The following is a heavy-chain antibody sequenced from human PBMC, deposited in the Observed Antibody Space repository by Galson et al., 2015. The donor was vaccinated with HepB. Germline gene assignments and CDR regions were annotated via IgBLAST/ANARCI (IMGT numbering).Heavy chain of an antibody. CDR3: ARESSKYGSAFDI. CDR1: GFTFSSYS. D-gene: IGHD3-10*01. V-gene: IGHV3-48*02. J-gene: IGHJ3*02. CDR2: ISSSSSTI. Sequence: SLRLSCAASGFTFSSYSMNWVRQAPGKGLEWVSYISSSSSTIYYADSVKGRFTISRDNAKNSLYLQMNSLRDEDTAVYYCARESSKYGSAFDIWGQGTMVTVSS.